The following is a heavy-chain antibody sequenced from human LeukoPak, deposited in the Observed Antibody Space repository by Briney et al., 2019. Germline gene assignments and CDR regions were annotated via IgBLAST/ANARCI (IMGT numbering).Heavy chain of an antibody. D-gene: IGHD1-26*01. V-gene: IGHV4-38-2*02. CDR3: ASLRERSYYARGFDY. J-gene: IGHJ4*02. CDR2: IYHSGST. CDR1: GYSISSGYY. Sequence: SETLSLTCTVSGYSISSGYYWGWIRQPPGKGLEWIGSIYHSGSTYYNPSLKSRVTISVDTSKNQFSLKLSSVTAADTAVYYCASLRERSYYARGFDYWGQGTLVTVSS.